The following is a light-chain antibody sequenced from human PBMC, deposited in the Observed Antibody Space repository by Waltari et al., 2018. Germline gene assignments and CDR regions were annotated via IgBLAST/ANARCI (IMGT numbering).Light chain of an antibody. CDR3: CSFAGGNNFEVI. CDR2: EVP. CDR1: SSTVANHNL. V-gene: IGLV2-23*02. J-gene: IGLJ2*01. Sequence: QSALTQPASVSGSPGQSITISCTGTSSTVANHNLLSWYQPHPGKAPNLLIYEVPKRPAGISNRFSGSTSGNTASLTISGLQAEDESDYYCCSFAGGNNFEVIFGGGTRLTVL.